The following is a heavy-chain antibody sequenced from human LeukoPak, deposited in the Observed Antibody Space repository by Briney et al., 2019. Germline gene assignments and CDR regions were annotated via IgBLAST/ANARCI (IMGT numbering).Heavy chain of an antibody. D-gene: IGHD5-12*01. CDR3: ARDSRGTDIGATLSYGMDV. Sequence: GGSLRLSCAASGFTFSSYAMHWVRQAPGKGLEWVAVISYDGTNKYYADSVKGRFTISRDNSKNTLYLQVNRLIAEDTALYYCARDSRGTDIGATLSYGMDVWGQGTTVTVSS. V-gene: IGHV3-30-3*01. CDR2: ISYDGTNK. J-gene: IGHJ6*02. CDR1: GFTFSSYA.